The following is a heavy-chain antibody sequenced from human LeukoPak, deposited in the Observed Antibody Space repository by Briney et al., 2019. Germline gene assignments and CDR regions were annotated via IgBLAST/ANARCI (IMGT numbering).Heavy chain of an antibody. CDR3: AKESRWEYGSGSYYTLDY. CDR1: GFTFSSYG. D-gene: IGHD3-10*01. CDR2: ISYDGSNK. V-gene: IGHV3-30*18. J-gene: IGHJ4*02. Sequence: PGRSLRLSCAASGFTFSSYGMHWVRQAPGKGLEWVAVISYDGSNKYYADSVKGRFTISRDNSKNTLYLQMNSLRAEDTAVYYCAKESRWEYGSGSYYTLDYWGQGTLVTVSS.